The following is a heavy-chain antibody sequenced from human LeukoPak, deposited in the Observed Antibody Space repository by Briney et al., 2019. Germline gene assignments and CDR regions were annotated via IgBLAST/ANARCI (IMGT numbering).Heavy chain of an antibody. CDR3: AREAYYDSSGHFDY. D-gene: IGHD3-22*01. CDR2: IISIFGTA. CDR1: GGTFSSYA. J-gene: IGHJ4*02. V-gene: IGHV1-69*05. Sequence: SVKVSCKASGGTFSSYAISWVRQAPGQGLEWMGRIISIFGTANYAQKFQGRVTITTDESTSTAYMELSSLRSEDTAVYYCAREAYYDSSGHFDYWGQGTLVTVSS.